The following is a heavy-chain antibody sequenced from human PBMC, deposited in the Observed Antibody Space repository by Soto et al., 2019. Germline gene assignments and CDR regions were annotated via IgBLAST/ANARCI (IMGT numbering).Heavy chain of an antibody. V-gene: IGHV4-34*01. CDR2: INHSGST. Sequence: QVQLQQWGAGLLKPSETLSLTCAVYGGSFSGYYWSWIRQPPGKGLEWIGEINHSGSTNYNPSLKRRVTISVDTSKNQFSLKLSSVTAADTAVYYCARGKGYSYYYGMDVWGQGTTVTVSS. J-gene: IGHJ6*02. D-gene: IGHD1-1*01. CDR3: ARGKGYSYYYGMDV. CDR1: GGSFSGYY.